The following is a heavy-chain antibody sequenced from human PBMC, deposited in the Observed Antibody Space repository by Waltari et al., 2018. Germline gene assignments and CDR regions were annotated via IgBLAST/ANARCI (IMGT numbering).Heavy chain of an antibody. CDR3: TRNPGY. J-gene: IGHJ4*02. CDR1: DFFTDYW. Sequence: EVQLVNSGGGLVQPGGSLRLSCAASDFFTDYWLDWVRQAPGKGLVWVSRMKTDGTSRTYADAVKGRFTISRDSAKNTYYLQMNSLRAEDTAVYYCTRNPGYWGQGTLVTVSS. V-gene: IGHV3-74*03. CDR2: MKTDGTSR.